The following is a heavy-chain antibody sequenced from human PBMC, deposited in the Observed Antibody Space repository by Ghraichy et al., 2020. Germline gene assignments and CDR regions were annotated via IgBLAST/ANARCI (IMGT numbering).Heavy chain of an antibody. CDR1: GFRFSSHA. Sequence: GGSLRLSCADSGFRFSSHAMSWVRQAPGKGLEWVSGISGSGSSTYYADSVKGRFAISRDNSRNTLYLQMNSLRAEDTALYYCAMTTVTTRWFDPWGQGTLVTVYS. CDR3: AMTTVTTRWFDP. D-gene: IGHD4-11*01. V-gene: IGHV3-23*01. J-gene: IGHJ5*02. CDR2: ISGSGSST.